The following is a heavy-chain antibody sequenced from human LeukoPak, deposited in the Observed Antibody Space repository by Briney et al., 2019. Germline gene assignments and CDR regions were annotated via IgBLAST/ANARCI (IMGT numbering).Heavy chain of an antibody. V-gene: IGHV4-31*03. CDR3: ARVSDTPMYYFDY. J-gene: IGHJ4*02. CDR1: GGSISSGTYF. Sequence: SETLTLTCTVSGGSISSGTYFWSWIRQHPGKGLEWIGYIFYSGSTYYNPSLKSRVTISVDTSKNQFSLRLSSVTAADTAVYYCARVSDTPMYYFDYWGQGTLATVSS. CDR2: IFYSGST. D-gene: IGHD5-18*01.